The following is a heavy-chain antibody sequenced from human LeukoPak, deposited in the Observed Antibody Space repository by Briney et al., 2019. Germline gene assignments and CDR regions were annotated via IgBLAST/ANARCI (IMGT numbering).Heavy chain of an antibody. D-gene: IGHD1-26*01. V-gene: IGHV3-21*01. CDR2: ISSSSSYI. CDR3: ASSGSYPNWFDP. CDR1: GFTFSSYA. Sequence: GGSLRLSCAASGFTFSSYAMSWVRQAPGKGLEWVSSISSSSSYIYYADSVKGRFTISRDNAKNSLYLQMNSLRAEDTAVYYCASSGSYPNWFDPWGQGTLVTVSS. J-gene: IGHJ5*02.